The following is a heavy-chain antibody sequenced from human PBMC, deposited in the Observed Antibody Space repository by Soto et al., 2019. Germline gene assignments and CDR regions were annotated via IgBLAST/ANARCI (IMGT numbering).Heavy chain of an antibody. J-gene: IGHJ3*02. Sequence: SETLSLTCTVSGGSISSYYWSWIRQPPGKGLEWIGYIYYSGSTNYNPSLKSRVTISVDTSKNQFSLKLSSVTAADTAVYYCARVREDIVVVVAAVPYAFDIWGQGTMVTVSS. CDR1: GGSISSYY. CDR3: ARVREDIVVVVAAVPYAFDI. CDR2: IYYSGST. V-gene: IGHV4-59*01. D-gene: IGHD2-15*01.